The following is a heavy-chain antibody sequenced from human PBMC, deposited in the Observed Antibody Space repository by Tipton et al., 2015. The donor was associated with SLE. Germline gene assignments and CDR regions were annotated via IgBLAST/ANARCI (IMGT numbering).Heavy chain of an antibody. D-gene: IGHD2-15*01. V-gene: IGHV3-23*01. CDR1: GFTFSSYW. Sequence: SLRLSCAASGFTFSSYWMSWVRQAPGKGLEWVSAISGSGGSTYYADSVKGRFTISRDNSKNTLYLQMNSLRAEDTAVYYCAKDPSGCSGGSCYGYWGQGTLVTVSS. CDR3: AKDPSGCSGGSCYGY. CDR2: ISGSGGST. J-gene: IGHJ4*02.